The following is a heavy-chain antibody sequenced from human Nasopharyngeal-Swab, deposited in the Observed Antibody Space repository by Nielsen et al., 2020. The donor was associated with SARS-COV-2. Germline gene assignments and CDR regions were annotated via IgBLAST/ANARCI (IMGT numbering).Heavy chain of an antibody. J-gene: IGHJ3*01. CDR1: VCTYSLYA. D-gene: IGHD2-21*02. CDR3: ARMHCGGDCYSRGEDAFDL. Sequence: SVKVSFKATVCTYSLYAISWVRQAPGHGPEWMGGIIPIFGTSNYAQKFQGRVTITADEFTSKAYMELSSLRSVDTAVYYCARMHCGGDCYSRGEDAFDLWGQGTLVTVSS. V-gene: IGHV1-69*13. CDR2: IIPIFGTS.